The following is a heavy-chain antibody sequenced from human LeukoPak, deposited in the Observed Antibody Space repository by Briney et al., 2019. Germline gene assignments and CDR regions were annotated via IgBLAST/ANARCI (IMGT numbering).Heavy chain of an antibody. CDR1: GGSISSYY. CDR3: ARGGGARPQALDY. CDR2: IYYSGST. Sequence: PSETLSLTCTVSGGSISSYYWSWIRQPPGKGLEWIGYIYYSGSTNYNPSLKSRVSISVDKSKNQFSLKLSSVTAADTAVYYCARGGGARPQALDYWGQGTLVTVSS. J-gene: IGHJ4*02. V-gene: IGHV4-59*12. D-gene: IGHD6-6*01.